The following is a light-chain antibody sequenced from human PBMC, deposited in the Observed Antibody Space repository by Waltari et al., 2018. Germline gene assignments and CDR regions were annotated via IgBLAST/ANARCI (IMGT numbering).Light chain of an antibody. Sequence: QSVLTQPASVSGSPGRSITISCTGANSDVGGYNSVSWYQQHPGRAPKLMIYAVSNPPSGVSDRFSGSKSGNTASLTISGLQAEDEADYYCSSYTNRRDVIFGGGTKLTVL. CDR3: SSYTNRRDVI. J-gene: IGLJ2*01. CDR1: NSDVGGYNS. CDR2: AVS. V-gene: IGLV2-14*03.